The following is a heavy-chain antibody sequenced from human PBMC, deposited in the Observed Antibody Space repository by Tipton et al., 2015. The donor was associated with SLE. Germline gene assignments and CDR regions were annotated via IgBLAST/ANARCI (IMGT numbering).Heavy chain of an antibody. D-gene: IGHD4-17*01. V-gene: IGHV4-34*01. Sequence: LRLSCAVYGRSFSGYYWSWIGQPPGKGLEWIGEINHSGSANYNPSLKSRVSISVDTSKNQFSLKLSSVTAADTAVYYCARRGVTKTLDYWGQGTLVTVSS. CDR3: ARRGVTKTLDY. CDR2: INHSGSA. J-gene: IGHJ4*02. CDR1: GRSFSGYY.